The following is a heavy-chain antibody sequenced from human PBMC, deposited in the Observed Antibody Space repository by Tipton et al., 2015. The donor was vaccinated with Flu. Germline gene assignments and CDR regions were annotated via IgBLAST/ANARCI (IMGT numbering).Heavy chain of an antibody. CDR1: GGSISSGGYY. CDR3: ARDREEEYCSSTSCSSAWFDP. J-gene: IGHJ5*02. D-gene: IGHD2-2*01. CDR2: IYYSGST. Sequence: LRLSCTVSGGSISSGGYYWSWIRQHPGKGLEWIGYIYYSGSTYYNPSLKSRVTISVDTSKNQFSLKLSSVTAADTAVYYCARDREEEYCSSTSCSSAWFDPWGQGTLVTVSS. V-gene: IGHV4-31*03.